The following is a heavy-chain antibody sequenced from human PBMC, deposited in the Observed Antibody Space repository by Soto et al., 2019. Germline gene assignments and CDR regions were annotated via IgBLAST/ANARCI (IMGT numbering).Heavy chain of an antibody. D-gene: IGHD6-13*01. V-gene: IGHV1-69*13. J-gene: IGHJ6*02. Sequence: GASVKVSCKASGGTFSSYAISWVRQAPGQGLGWMGGIIPIFGTANYAQKFQGRVTITADESTSTAYMELSSLRSEDTAVYYCARGGIAAAGSSSTQSLRHYYYGMDVWGQGTTVTVSS. CDR1: GGTFSSYA. CDR2: IIPIFGTA. CDR3: ARGGIAAAGSSSTQSLRHYYYGMDV.